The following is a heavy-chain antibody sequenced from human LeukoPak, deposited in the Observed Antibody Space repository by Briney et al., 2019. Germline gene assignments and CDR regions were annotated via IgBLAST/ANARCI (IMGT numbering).Heavy chain of an antibody. D-gene: IGHD3-22*01. J-gene: IGHJ4*02. CDR2: ISGSGGRT. CDR3: AKDQNYYDSSGYYSSSDY. V-gene: IGHV3-23*01. Sequence: GGSLRLSCAASGFTFAGYAMSWVRQAPGKGLEWVSTISGSGGRTYYADSVKGRFTISRDNSKNTLYLQMNSLRAEDTAVYYCAKDQNYYDSSGYYSSSDYWGQGTLVTVSS. CDR1: GFTFAGYA.